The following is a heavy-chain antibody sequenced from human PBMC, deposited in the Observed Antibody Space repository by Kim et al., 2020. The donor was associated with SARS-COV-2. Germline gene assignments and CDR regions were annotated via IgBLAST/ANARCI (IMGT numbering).Heavy chain of an antibody. CDR2: INHSGST. Sequence: SETLSLTCAVYGGSFSGYYWSWIRQPPGKGLEWIGEINHSGSTNYNPSLKSQVTISVDTSKNQFSLKLSSVTAADTAVYYCARGPRGYSGYDFGSYYYYGMDVWGQGTTVTVSS. CDR3: ARGPRGYSGYDFGSYYYYGMDV. V-gene: IGHV4-34*01. J-gene: IGHJ6*02. CDR1: GGSFSGYY. D-gene: IGHD5-12*01.